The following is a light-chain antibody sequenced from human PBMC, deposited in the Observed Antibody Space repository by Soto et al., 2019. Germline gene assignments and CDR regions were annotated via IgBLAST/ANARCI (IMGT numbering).Light chain of an antibody. CDR2: DAS. CDR3: HSRA. Sequence: DIQMTQSPSSLSASVLDIVTITCRASQSISSYLNWYQQKPGRAPKLLIYDASTLESGVPSRFSGSGSETEFTLTISRLQPDDFATYFCHSRAFGQGTRLEIK. CDR1: QSISSY. J-gene: IGKJ5*01. V-gene: IGKV1-39*01.